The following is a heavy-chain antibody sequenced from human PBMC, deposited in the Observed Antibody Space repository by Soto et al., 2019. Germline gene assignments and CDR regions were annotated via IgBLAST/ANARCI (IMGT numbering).Heavy chain of an antibody. CDR2: INPNSGGT. CDR3: AREHIVIGSAFDI. V-gene: IGHV1-2*04. D-gene: IGHD2-21*01. Sequence: ASVKVSCKASGYTFTGYYMHWVRQAPGQGLEWMGWINPNSGGTNYAQKFQGWVTMTRDTSISTAYMELSRLRSDDTAVYYCAREHIVIGSAFDIWGQGTMVTVSS. J-gene: IGHJ3*02. CDR1: GYTFTGYY.